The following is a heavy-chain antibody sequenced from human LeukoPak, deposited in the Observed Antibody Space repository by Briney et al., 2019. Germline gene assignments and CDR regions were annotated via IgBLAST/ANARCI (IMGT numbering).Heavy chain of an antibody. D-gene: IGHD5-12*01. CDR1: GYTFTGYY. CDR3: ARRGYSYYYYYMDV. CDR2: ISAYNGNT. V-gene: IGHV1-18*04. Sequence: GASVKVSCKASGYTFTGYYMHWVRQAPGQGLEWMGWISAYNGNTNYAQKLQGRVTMTTDTSTSTAYMELRSLRSDDTAVYYCARRGYSYYYYYMDVWGKGTTVTISS. J-gene: IGHJ6*03.